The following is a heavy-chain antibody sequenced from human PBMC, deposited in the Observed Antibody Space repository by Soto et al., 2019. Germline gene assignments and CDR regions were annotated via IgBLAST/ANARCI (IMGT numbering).Heavy chain of an antibody. CDR3: ARGYCTNGVCYTYRLQVFDY. CDR2: IYYSGST. J-gene: IGHJ4*02. V-gene: IGHV4-31*03. Sequence: ASETLSLTCTVSGGPISSGGYYWSWIRQHPGKGLEWIGYIYYSGSTYYNPSLKSRVTISVDTSKNQFSLKLSSVTAADTAVYYCARGYCTNGVCYTYRLQVFDYWGQGTLVTVSS. CDR1: GGPISSGGYY. D-gene: IGHD2-8*01.